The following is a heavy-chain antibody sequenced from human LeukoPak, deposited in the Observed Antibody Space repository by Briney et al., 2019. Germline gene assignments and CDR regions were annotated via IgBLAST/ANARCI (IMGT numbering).Heavy chain of an antibody. CDR2: ISSSSSYI. Sequence: GGSLRLSCAASGFTFSSYWMSWVRQAPGKGLEWVSSISSSSSYIYYADSVKGRFTISRDNAKNSLYLQMNSLRAEDTAVYYCARMGATPPIDYWGQGTLVTVSS. CDR3: ARMGATPPIDY. J-gene: IGHJ4*02. V-gene: IGHV3-21*01. D-gene: IGHD1-26*01. CDR1: GFTFSSYW.